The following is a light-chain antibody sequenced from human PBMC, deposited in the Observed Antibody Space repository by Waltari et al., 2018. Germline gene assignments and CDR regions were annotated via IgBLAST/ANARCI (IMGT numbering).Light chain of an antibody. Sequence: EIVLTQSPGTLSLSPGERATLSCRASQSVSSSSLAWYQPKPGQAPRLLIYGASSRATGIPDRFSGSGSGTDFTLTISRLEPEDFAVYYCQKYGSSPITFGQGTRLEIK. V-gene: IGKV3-20*01. CDR3: QKYGSSPIT. CDR2: GAS. CDR1: QSVSSSS. J-gene: IGKJ5*01.